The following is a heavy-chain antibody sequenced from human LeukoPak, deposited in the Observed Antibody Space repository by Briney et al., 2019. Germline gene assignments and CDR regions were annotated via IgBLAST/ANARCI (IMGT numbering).Heavy chain of an antibody. CDR3: AKGLSRRPYYDSSCPHGY. J-gene: IGHJ4*02. CDR2: IRYDGSNK. Sequence: GGSLRLSCAASGFTFSSYGMHWVRQAPGKGLEWVAFIRYDGSNKYYADSVKGRFTISRDNSKNTLYLQMNSLRAEDTAVYYCAKGLSRRPYYDSSCPHGYWGEGTLVTVSS. D-gene: IGHD3-22*01. CDR1: GFTFSSYG. V-gene: IGHV3-30*02.